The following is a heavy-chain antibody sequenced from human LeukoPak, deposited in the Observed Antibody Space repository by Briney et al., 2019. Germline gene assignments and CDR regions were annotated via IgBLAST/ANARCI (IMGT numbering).Heavy chain of an antibody. J-gene: IGHJ4*02. Sequence: SETLSLTCTVSGGSISSSSYYWGWIRQPPGKGLEWIGGIYYSGSTYYNPSLKSRVTISVDTSKNQFSLKLSSVTAADPAVYYCARGLPLIPWFDYWGQGTLVTVSS. V-gene: IGHV4-39*01. CDR1: GGSISSSSYY. D-gene: IGHD5-12*01. CDR3: ARGLPLIPWFDY. CDR2: IYYSGST.